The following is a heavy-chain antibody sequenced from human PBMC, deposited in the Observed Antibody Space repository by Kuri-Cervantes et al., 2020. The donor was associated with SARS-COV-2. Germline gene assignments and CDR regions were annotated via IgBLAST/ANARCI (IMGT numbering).Heavy chain of an antibody. CDR1: GFTVSGNY. V-gene: IGHV3-53*01. CDR3: ARGGGYTGPNNYWFDP. D-gene: IGHD2-2*02. J-gene: IGHJ5*02. Sequence: GGSLRLSCAASGFTVSGNYVSWVRQAPEKGLEWLSVIYTGDKTYYADSVKGRFTISRDNAKNTLYLQMNSLRAEDTALYYCARGGGYTGPNNYWFDPWGQGTLVTVSS. CDR2: IYTGDKT.